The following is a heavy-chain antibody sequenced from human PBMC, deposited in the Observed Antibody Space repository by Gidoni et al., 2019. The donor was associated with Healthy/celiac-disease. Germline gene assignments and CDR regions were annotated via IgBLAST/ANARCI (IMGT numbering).Heavy chain of an antibody. D-gene: IGHD6-19*01. CDR2: IWYDGSNK. J-gene: IGHJ3*02. V-gene: IGHV3-33*01. Sequence: QVQLVESGGVVVQPGRSLRLSCAASGCTFSSSDMHWVRQAPGQGLEWVAVIWYDGSNKHYADSVKGRFTISRDNSKNRLYLQMNSLRVEDTAVYYCAREKQWLVQGGDVFDIWGQGTMVTVSS. CDR1: GCTFSSSD. CDR3: AREKQWLVQGGDVFDI.